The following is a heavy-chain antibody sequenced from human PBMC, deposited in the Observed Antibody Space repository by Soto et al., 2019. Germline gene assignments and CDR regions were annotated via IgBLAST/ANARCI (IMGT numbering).Heavy chain of an antibody. CDR3: ARDDPDTGEGFDI. CDR1: GASMNTSF. V-gene: IGHV4-4*07. Sequence: QVQLQESGPGLVKPSETLSLTCSVSGASMNTSFWSWIRQPAGKGLGWIGRVYTSGTTNYNPSLKSRVTMAVDTTKKQVSLKLISLTAADTGLYYCARDDPDTGEGFDIWGQGTMVTVSS. D-gene: IGHD3-10*01. J-gene: IGHJ3*02. CDR2: VYTSGTT.